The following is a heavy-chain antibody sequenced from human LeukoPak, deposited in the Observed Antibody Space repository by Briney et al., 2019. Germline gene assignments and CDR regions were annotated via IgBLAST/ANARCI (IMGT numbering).Heavy chain of an antibody. CDR1: GGTFRSYT. D-gene: IGHD2-2*01. J-gene: IGHJ5*02. CDR3: ARGLCSSTSCYLSWFDP. V-gene: IGHV1-69*02. CDR2: IIPILGIA. Sequence: PVKVSCKASGGTFRSYTISWVRQAPRQGLEWMGRIIPILGIAMYAQNFTGRVTITAEKSTRPAYMELSSLRSEDTAVYYCARGLCSSTSCYLSWFDPWGQGTLVTVSS.